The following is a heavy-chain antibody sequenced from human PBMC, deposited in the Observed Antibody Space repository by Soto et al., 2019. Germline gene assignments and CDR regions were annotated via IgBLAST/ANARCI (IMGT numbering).Heavy chain of an antibody. CDR1: GFTFSNYA. V-gene: IGHV3-23*01. Sequence: EVQLMESGGGLVQPGGSLRLSCAASGFTFSNYAGTWVRQAPGKGLEWVSTISGSGGSTYYADSVKGRFTISRDNSKNTLYLQMNSLRAENTAVYYCAKDQGSSWYEIDYWGQGPLVTVSS. D-gene: IGHD6-13*01. J-gene: IGHJ4*02. CDR2: ISGSGGST. CDR3: AKDQGSSWYEIDY.